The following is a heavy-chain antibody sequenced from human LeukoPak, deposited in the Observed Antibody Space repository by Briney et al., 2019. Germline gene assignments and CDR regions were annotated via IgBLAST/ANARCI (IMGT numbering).Heavy chain of an antibody. CDR1: GGSISSYY. Sequence: SETLSLTRTVSGGSISSYYWSWIRQPPGKGLEWIGYIYYSGSTNYNPSLKSRVTISVDTSKNQFSLKLSSVTAADTAVYYCAREERYYDSSGYLSYWGQGTLVTVSS. D-gene: IGHD3-22*01. CDR3: AREERYYDSSGYLSY. V-gene: IGHV4-59*01. J-gene: IGHJ4*02. CDR2: IYYSGST.